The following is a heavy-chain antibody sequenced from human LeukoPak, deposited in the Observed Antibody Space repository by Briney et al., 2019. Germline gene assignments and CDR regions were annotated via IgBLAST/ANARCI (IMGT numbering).Heavy chain of an antibody. CDR1: GFTFSSYA. D-gene: IGHD3-10*01. J-gene: IGHJ6*02. V-gene: IGHV3-23*01. Sequence: PGGSLRLSCAASGFTFSSYAMSWVRQAPGKGLEWVSAISGSGGSTYYADSVKGRFTISRDNSKNTLYLQMNSLRAEDTAVYYCAKYLWFGELRSSHGMDVWGQGTTVTVSS. CDR2: ISGSGGST. CDR3: AKYLWFGELRSSHGMDV.